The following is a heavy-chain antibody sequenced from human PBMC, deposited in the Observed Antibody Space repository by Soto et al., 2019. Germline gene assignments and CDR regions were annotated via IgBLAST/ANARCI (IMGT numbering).Heavy chain of an antibody. CDR3: AKEGIAARPSNFDY. CDR2: ISASGTIT. Sequence: EAQLLESGGGLVQSGGSLRLSCAASGFTFRSYAMSWVRKAPGKGLEWVSAISASGTITYYADSVKGRLTISRDNSKNTLYLQMNSLRAEDTAVYYCAKEGIAARPSNFDYWGQGTLVTVSS. J-gene: IGHJ4*02. CDR1: GFTFRSYA. D-gene: IGHD6-6*01. V-gene: IGHV3-23*01.